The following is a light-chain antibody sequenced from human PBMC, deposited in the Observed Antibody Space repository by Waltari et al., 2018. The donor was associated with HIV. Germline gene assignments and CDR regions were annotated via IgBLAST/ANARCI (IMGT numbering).Light chain of an antibody. Sequence: SHELTQPPSVSVSPGQTARITCFGAALPRQYAYWYQQKPGQAPILVMYKDTNRPSGNPERFSGSSSGTTVTLTISGVQPEDEADYYCQSADSSGTYWMFGGGTKLTVL. J-gene: IGLJ3*02. V-gene: IGLV3-25*03. CDR2: KDT. CDR1: ALPRQY. CDR3: QSADSSGTYWM.